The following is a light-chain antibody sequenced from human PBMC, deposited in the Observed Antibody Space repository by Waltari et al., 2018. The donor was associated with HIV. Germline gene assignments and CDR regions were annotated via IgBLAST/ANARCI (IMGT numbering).Light chain of an antibody. Sequence: EIVLTQSPGTLYSSPGEGATLSCRASQSVTSTYFAWYQQKPGQAPRLLIYGASSRATGIPDRFSGTGSGTDFTLTISRLEPEDFALYYCQQYGSLQWTFGQGTKVEIK. V-gene: IGKV3-20*01. CDR1: QSVTSTY. J-gene: IGKJ1*01. CDR2: GAS. CDR3: QQYGSLQWT.